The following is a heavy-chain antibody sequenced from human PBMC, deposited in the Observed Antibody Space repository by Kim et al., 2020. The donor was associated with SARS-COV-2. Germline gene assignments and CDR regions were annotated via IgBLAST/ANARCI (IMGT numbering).Heavy chain of an antibody. CDR3: AKEPEGYCSSTSCYRHAFDI. J-gene: IGHJ3*02. V-gene: IGHV3-23*01. CDR1: GFTFSSYA. Sequence: GGSLRLSCAASGFTFSSYAMSWVRQAPGKGLEWVSAISGSGGSTYYADSVKGRFTISRDNSKNTLYLQMNSLRAEDTAVYYCAKEPEGYCSSTSCYRHAFDIWCQGTIVTVSS. D-gene: IGHD2-2*01. CDR2: ISGSGGST.